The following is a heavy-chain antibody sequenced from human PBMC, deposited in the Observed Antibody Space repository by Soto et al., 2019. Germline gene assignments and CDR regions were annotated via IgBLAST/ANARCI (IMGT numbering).Heavy chain of an antibody. CDR2: IGTAGDT. V-gene: IGHV3-13*01. Sequence: GSLRLSCAASGFTFSSYDMHWVRQATGKGLEWVSAIGTAGDTYYPGSVKGRFTISRENAKNSLYLQMNSLRAGDTAVYYCARVGGTRYGMDVWGQGTTVTVSS. D-gene: IGHD1-1*01. J-gene: IGHJ6*02. CDR1: GFTFSSYD. CDR3: ARVGGTRYGMDV.